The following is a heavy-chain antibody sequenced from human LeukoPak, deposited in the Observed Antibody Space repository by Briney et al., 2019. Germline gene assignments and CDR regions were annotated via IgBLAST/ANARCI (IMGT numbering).Heavy chain of an antibody. D-gene: IGHD3-3*01. V-gene: IGHV3-23*01. CDR2: ISGAGT. Sequence: GGSLRLSCAASGSTFSNYPMSWVRQAPGKGLEWVSLISGAGTYYADSVKGRFTISRDNSKNTLYLQMNSLRAEDTALYYCARDGITIFGVVLPPGYWGQGTLVTVSS. J-gene: IGHJ4*02. CDR3: ARDGITIFGVVLPPGY. CDR1: GSTFSNYP.